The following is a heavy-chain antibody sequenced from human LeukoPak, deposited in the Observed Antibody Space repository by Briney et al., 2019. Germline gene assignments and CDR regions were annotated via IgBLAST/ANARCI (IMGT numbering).Heavy chain of an antibody. CDR2: INPNSGGT. V-gene: IGHV1-2*02. CDR3: ARVFYCSGGICYLNN. J-gene: IGHJ4*02. Sequence: GASVEVSCKASGYTFTGYYIQWVRQAPGQGLEWMGWINPNSGGTSYAQKFQGRVTMTRDTSITTAYMELSSLRFDDTAVYYCARVFYCSGGICYLNNWGQGTLVTVSS. D-gene: IGHD2-8*02. CDR1: GYTFTGYY.